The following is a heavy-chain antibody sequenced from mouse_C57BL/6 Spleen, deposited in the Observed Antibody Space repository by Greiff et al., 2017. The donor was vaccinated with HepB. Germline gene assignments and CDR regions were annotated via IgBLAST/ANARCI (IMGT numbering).Heavy chain of an antibody. CDR3: ARRGDYSYAMDY. Sequence: EAQLQQSGPVLVKPGASVKMSCKASGYTFTDYYMNWVKQSHGKSLEWIGVINPYNGGTSYNQKFKGKATLTVDKSSSTAYMELNSLTSEDSAVYYCARRGDYSYAMDYWGQGTSVTVSS. J-gene: IGHJ4*01. V-gene: IGHV1-19*01. D-gene: IGHD2-13*01. CDR2: INPYNGGT. CDR1: GYTFTDYY.